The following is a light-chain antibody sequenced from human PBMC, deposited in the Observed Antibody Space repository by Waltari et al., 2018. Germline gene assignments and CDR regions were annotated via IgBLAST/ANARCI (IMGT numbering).Light chain of an antibody. CDR3: SSYTTSSAPGV. J-gene: IGLJ1*01. V-gene: IGLV2-14*01. CDR2: EVS. CDR1: ARAVCAYDF. Sequence: QSALTQPASVSGSPGQSITIPCPGTARAVCAYDFVSWYQQHPGKAPHLIIYEVSNRPSGISNRFSASKSGNTASLTISGLQAEDEADYYCSSYTTSSAPGVFGTGTRVTVL.